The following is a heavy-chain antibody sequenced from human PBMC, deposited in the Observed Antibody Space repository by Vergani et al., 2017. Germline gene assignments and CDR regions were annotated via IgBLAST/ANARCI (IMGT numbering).Heavy chain of an antibody. CDR2: ISYDGSNK. J-gene: IGHJ6*02. CDR3: ARDYFRRVPIYYGMDV. Sequence: QVQLVESGGGVVQPGRSLRLSCAASGFTFSSYGMHWVRQAPGKGLEWVAVISYDGSNKYYVDSVKGRFTISRDNAKNSLYLQMNSLRAEDTAVYYCARDYFRRVPIYYGMDVWGQGTTVTVSS. CDR1: GFTFSSYG. D-gene: IGHD2/OR15-2a*01. V-gene: IGHV3-30*03.